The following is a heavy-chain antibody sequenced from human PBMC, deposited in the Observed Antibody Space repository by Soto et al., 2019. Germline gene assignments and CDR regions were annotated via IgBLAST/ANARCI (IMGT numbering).Heavy chain of an antibody. CDR1: QNTLTELN. CDR2: SAPEEGEP. D-gene: IGHD1-26*01. Sequence: APGEVSPKVAQNTLTELNTDGVRQGPGKGLEWMGRSAPEEGEPIYPQKFQGRVSMAEDPSTDTAYMELTSLRFEDTAVYFCAADRKIVGTIGAFDFWVQGTLVTVSS. V-gene: IGHV1-24*01. CDR3: AADRKIVGTIGAFDF. J-gene: IGHJ4*02.